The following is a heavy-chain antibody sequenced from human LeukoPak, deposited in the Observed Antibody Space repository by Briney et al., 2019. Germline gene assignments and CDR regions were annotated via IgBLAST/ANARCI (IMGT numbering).Heavy chain of an antibody. CDR2: INPNCGGT. J-gene: IGHJ4*02. D-gene: IGHD3-9*01. CDR1: GYTFTGYH. Sequence: GASVKVSCKASGYTFTGYHMHWVRQAPGQGLEWVGWINPNCGGTNYAQKFQGRLTNPRDTSIRTDNLELSRQTYDDTHGHFCARGDPEYDIWTGYYGDYGGQGTLVTVS. V-gene: IGHV1-2*02. CDR3: ARGDPEYDIWTGYYGDY.